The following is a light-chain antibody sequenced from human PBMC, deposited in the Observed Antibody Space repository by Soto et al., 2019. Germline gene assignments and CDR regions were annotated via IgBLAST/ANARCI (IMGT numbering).Light chain of an antibody. Sequence: EIVLTQSPGSLSLSPGERATLSCRTSQSINNNYLAWYQQKPGQAPRLIIYATSSRATGIPDRFSGSGSGTDFTLTISRLELEDFAVYYCQHQRTSMNTFGQGTKLEIK. CDR1: QSINNNY. CDR3: QHQRTSMNT. J-gene: IGKJ2*01. V-gene: IGKV3-20*01. CDR2: ATS.